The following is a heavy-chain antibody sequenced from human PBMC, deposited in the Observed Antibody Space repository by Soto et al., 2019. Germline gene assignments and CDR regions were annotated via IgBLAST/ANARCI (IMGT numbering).Heavy chain of an antibody. D-gene: IGHD2-2*01. CDR3: AKSQGSSTSLEIYYYYYDGMDV. V-gene: IGHV1-69*01. Sequence: QVQLVQSGAEVKKPGSSVKVSCKASGGTFSSYAISWVRQAPGQGLEWMGGIIPISETTNYAQKFPGGVTITADESKSRAYKELSSLRSEETAVYYCAKSQGSSTSLEIYYYYYDGMDVWGQGTTVTVAS. CDR1: GGTFSSYA. CDR2: IIPISETT. J-gene: IGHJ6*02.